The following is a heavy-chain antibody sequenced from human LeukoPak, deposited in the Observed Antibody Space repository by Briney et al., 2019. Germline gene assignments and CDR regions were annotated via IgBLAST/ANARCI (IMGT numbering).Heavy chain of an antibody. D-gene: IGHD3-16*01. J-gene: IGHJ4*02. Sequence: PSETLSLTCTVSGGSISSYYWSWIRQPPGKGLEWIGYIYYSGSSNYNPSLKSRVTISVDTSKNQFSLKLSSVTAADTAVYYCARDGGGDLPPNHFDYWGQGTLVTVSS. CDR3: ARDGGGDLPPNHFDY. CDR2: IYYSGSS. CDR1: GGSISSYY. V-gene: IGHV4-59*01.